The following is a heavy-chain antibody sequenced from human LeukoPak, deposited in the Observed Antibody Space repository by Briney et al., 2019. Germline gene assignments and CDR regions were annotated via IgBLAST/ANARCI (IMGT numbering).Heavy chain of an antibody. CDR2: ISGSGGTT. V-gene: IGHV3-23*01. CDR1: GFTFSSYA. J-gene: IGHJ1*01. CDR3: AKSENSNPGVHR. D-gene: IGHD6-6*01. Sequence: GGSLRLSCAASGFTFSSYAMSWVRQAPGKGLEWASAISGSGGTTYHAGSVKGRFTISRDNSKNTQYLQMNSLRAEDTAVYYCAKSENSNPGVHRWGQGTLVTVSS.